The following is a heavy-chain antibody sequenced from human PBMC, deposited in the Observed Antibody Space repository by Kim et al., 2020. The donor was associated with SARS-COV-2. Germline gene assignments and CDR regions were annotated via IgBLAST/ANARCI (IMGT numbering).Heavy chain of an antibody. D-gene: IGHD5-12*01. CDR2: IYHSGST. J-gene: IGHJ3*02. Sequence: SETLSLTCTVSGYSISSGYYWGWIRQPPGKGLEWIGSIYHSGSTYYNPSLKSRVTISVDTSKNQFSLKLSSVTAADTAVYYCAGSGYVDAFDIWGQGTMV. V-gene: IGHV4-38-2*02. CDR1: GYSISSGYY. CDR3: AGSGYVDAFDI.